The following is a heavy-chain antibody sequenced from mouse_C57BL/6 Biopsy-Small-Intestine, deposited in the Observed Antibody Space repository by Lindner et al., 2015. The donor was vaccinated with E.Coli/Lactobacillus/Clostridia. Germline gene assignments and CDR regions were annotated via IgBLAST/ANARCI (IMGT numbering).Heavy chain of an antibody. J-gene: IGHJ2*01. CDR1: GYTFTNYW. CDR3: ARTRGFDY. V-gene: IGHV1-63*01. Sequence: VQLQEFGAELVRPGTSVKKSCKASGYTFTNYWIGWAKQRPGHGLEWIGDIYPGGGYTNYNEKFKGKATLTADKSSSTAYMQFSSLTSEDSAIYYCARTRGFDYWGQGTTLTVSS. CDR2: IYPGGGYT.